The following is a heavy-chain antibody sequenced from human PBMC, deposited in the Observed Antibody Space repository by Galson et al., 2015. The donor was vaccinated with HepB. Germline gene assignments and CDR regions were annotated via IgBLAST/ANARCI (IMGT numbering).Heavy chain of an antibody. D-gene: IGHD3-22*01. Sequence: QSGAEVKKPGQSLGISCRFRSTTYWISWVRQMPGKGLEWMGTIDPGDSYTKYSPSFQGQVTISVDKSFNTAYLQWSGLKASDSAMYYCASGGSGYHYADYWGQGTLLTVSS. CDR3: ASGGSGYHYADY. CDR2: IDPGDSYT. V-gene: IGHV5-10-1*04. J-gene: IGHJ4*02. CDR1: FRSTTYW.